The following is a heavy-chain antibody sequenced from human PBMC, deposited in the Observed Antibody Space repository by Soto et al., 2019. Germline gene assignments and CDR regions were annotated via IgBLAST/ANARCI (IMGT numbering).Heavy chain of an antibody. D-gene: IGHD4-4*01. CDR1: GFTFSSYA. J-gene: IGHJ2*01. CDR2: ISYDGSNK. Sequence: QVQLVESGGGVVQPGRSLRLSCAASGFTFSSYAMHWVRQAPGKGLEWVAVISYDGSNKYYADSVKGRFTISRDNSKNTLYLQMNSLSAEDTAVHYCASPLWRDDYNWGYFDLWGRGTLVTVSS. CDR3: ASPLWRDDYNWGYFDL. V-gene: IGHV3-30-3*01.